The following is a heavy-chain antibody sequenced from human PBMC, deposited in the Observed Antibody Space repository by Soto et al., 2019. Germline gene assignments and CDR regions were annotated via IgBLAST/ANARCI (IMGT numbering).Heavy chain of an antibody. CDR1: GYTFTGYY. Sequence: QVQLVQSGAEVKKPGASVKVSCKASGYTFTGYYMHWVRQAPGQGLEWMGWINPNSGGTNYVQKFQGRVTMTRDTSISTAYMELSRLRSDDTAVYYCASITVTTTTVDYWGQGTLVTVSS. D-gene: IGHD4-4*01. CDR2: INPNSGGT. J-gene: IGHJ4*02. CDR3: ASITVTTTTVDY. V-gene: IGHV1-2*02.